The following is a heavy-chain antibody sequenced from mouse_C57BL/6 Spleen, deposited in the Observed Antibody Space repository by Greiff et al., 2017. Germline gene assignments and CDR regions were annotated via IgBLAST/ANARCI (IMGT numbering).Heavy chain of an antibody. CDR2: IRSKSNNYAT. V-gene: IGHV10-1*01. Sequence: DVMLVESGGGLVQPKGSLKLSCAASGFSFNTYAMNWVRQAPGKGLEWVARIRSKSNNYATYYADSVKDRFTISRDDSESMLYLQMNNVKTEDTAMYYCVRQDTTAMDYWGQGTSVTVAA. J-gene: IGHJ4*01. CDR1: GFSFNTYA. D-gene: IGHD1-1*01. CDR3: VRQDTTAMDY.